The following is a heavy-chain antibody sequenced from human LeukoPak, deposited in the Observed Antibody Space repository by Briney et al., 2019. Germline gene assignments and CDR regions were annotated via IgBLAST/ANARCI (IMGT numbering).Heavy chain of an antibody. J-gene: IGHJ4*02. CDR3: ARGRLFAVTTGIDY. V-gene: IGHV5-51*01. Sequence: GESLKISCKGSGYSFTNYWIGWVRQMPGKGLEWMGIIYPGDSDTRYSPSFQGHVTISAENSISTAYLQWNRLKASDTAIDYCARGRLFAVTTGIDYWGQGNLVTVSS. D-gene: IGHD4-17*01. CDR1: GYSFTNYW. CDR2: IYPGDSDT.